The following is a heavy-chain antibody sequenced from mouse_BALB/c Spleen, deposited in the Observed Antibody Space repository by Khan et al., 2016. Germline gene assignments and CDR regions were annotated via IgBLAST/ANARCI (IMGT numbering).Heavy chain of an antibody. V-gene: IGHV14-4*02. Sequence: VRLQQSGAELVRSGASVKLSCTASVFNIKDYYMHWVKQRPEQGLEWIGCIDPENGDTEYAPKFQGKATMTADTSSNAAYLQFSSLTSEDSAVYYCNAIYYGSDVYFDYWGQGTTLTVSS. CDR2: IDPENGDT. CDR1: VFNIKDYY. J-gene: IGHJ2*01. CDR3: NAIYYGSDVYFDY. D-gene: IGHD1-1*01.